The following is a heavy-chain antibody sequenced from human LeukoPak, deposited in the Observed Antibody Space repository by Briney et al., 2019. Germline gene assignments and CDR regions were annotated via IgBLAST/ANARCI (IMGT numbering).Heavy chain of an antibody. CDR2: IYYSGST. D-gene: IGHD3-22*01. CDR1: GGSLSSTSYY. V-gene: IGHV4-39*01. CDR3: AKAGVRYFDSSGLYAFDF. Sequence: SETLSLTCAVSGGSLSSTSYYWAWLRQPPGRGLEWIGTIYYSGSTYHNPSLKSRVTLSVDTSGNQFSLRLSSVDAADTAVYYCAKAGVRYFDSSGLYAFDFWGQGTTVTVSS. J-gene: IGHJ3*01.